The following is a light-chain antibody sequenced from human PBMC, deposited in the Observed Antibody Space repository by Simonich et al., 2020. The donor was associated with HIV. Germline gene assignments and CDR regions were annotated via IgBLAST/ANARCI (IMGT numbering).Light chain of an antibody. CDR3: VLYMGSGISV. CDR2: STN. V-gene: IGLV8-61*01. CDR1: SGSVSTSYY. J-gene: IGLJ3*02. Sequence: QTVVTQEPSFSVSPGGTVTLTCGLSSGSVSTSYYPSWYQPTPGQAPRTLISSTNTRSSGVPDRFSGSILGNKAALTITGAQADDESDYYCVLYMGSGISVFGGGTKLTVL.